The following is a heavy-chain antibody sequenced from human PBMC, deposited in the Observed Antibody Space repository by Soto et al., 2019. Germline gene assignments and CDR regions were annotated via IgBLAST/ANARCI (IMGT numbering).Heavy chain of an antibody. CDR3: ARGRSNCSSTSCYGEYYYYYMDV. Sequence: QVQLVQSGAEVKKPGASVKVSCKASGYTFTSYDINWVRQATGQGLEWMGWMNPNRGNTGYAQQFQGRVTMTRNTSISTAYMELSSLRSEDTAVYYCARGRSNCSSTSCYGEYYYYYMDVWGKGTTVTVSS. V-gene: IGHV1-8*01. J-gene: IGHJ6*03. CDR1: GYTFTSYD. D-gene: IGHD2-2*01. CDR2: MNPNRGNT.